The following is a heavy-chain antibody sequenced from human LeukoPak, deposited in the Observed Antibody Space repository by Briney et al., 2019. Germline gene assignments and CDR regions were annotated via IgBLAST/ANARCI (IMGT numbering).Heavy chain of an antibody. Sequence: GGSLRLSCEASGFTFVNFWMHWVRQSPGKGLEWVAHINSDGTTTTYADSVKGRFTISRDNVKNTQYLQMTGLRVDDTAMYFCARSRFSLGVADFDYWGQGTLVTVPA. D-gene: IGHD3-3*01. CDR2: INSDGTTT. V-gene: IGHV3-74*01. CDR1: GFTFVNFW. CDR3: ARSRFSLGVADFDY. J-gene: IGHJ4*02.